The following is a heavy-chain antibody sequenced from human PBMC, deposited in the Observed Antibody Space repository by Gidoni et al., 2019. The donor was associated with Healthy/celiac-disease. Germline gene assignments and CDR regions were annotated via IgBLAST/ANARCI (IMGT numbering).Heavy chain of an antibody. J-gene: IGHJ3*02. Sequence: EVQLVQSGAAVKKPGESLKISCKGSGYSFTSYWIGWVRQMPGKGLEWMGIIYPGDSDTRYSPSFQGQVTISADKSISTAYLQWSSLKASDTAMYYCARQRYYDSSGYYYVLEGLDAFDIWGQGTMVTVSS. CDR2: IYPGDSDT. V-gene: IGHV5-51*01. D-gene: IGHD3-22*01. CDR3: ARQRYYDSSGYYYVLEGLDAFDI. CDR1: GYSFTSYW.